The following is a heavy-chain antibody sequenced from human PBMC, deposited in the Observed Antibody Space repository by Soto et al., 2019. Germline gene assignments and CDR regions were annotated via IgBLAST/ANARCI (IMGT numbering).Heavy chain of an antibody. Sequence: GASVKVSCKASGYNFTSYGISWVRQAPGQGLEWMGWISAYNGNTNYAQKLQGRVTMTTDTSTSTAYMELRSLSSDDTAVYYCARSELRFLEWPKAYGMDVWGQGTTVTVSS. CDR1: GYNFTSYG. J-gene: IGHJ6*02. D-gene: IGHD3-3*01. CDR2: ISAYNGNT. V-gene: IGHV1-18*04. CDR3: ARSELRFLEWPKAYGMDV.